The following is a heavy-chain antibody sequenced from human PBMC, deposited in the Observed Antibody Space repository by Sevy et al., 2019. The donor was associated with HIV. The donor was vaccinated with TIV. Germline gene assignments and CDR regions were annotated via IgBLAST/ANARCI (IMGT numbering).Heavy chain of an antibody. CDR2: IYYSGNT. J-gene: IGHJ4*02. D-gene: IGHD4-17*01. CDR3: ARRTYGDYVGYYDY. Sequence: SETLSLTCTVSGGSISSSSYYWDWIRQPPGKGLEWIGTIYYSGNTYYNPSLKSRVTISVDTSGNQFSLRLSSATAADTAVYYCARRTYGDYVGYYDYWGQGTLVTVSS. CDR1: GGSISSSSYY. V-gene: IGHV4-39*01.